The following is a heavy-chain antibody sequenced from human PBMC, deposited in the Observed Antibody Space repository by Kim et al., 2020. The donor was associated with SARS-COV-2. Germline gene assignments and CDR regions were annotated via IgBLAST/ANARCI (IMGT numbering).Heavy chain of an antibody. V-gene: IGHV4-59*01. Sequence: SETLSLTCTVSGGSISSYYWSWIRQPPGKGLEWIGYIYYSGSTNYNPSLKSRVTISVDTSKNQFSLKLSSVTAADTAVYYCARGASSSSKGYYYYYGMDVWGHGTTVTVSS. J-gene: IGHJ6*02. CDR2: IYYSGST. D-gene: IGHD6-13*01. CDR1: GGSISSYY. CDR3: ARGASSSSKGYYYYYGMDV.